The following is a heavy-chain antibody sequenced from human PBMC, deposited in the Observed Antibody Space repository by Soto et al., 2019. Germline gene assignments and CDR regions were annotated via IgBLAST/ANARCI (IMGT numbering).Heavy chain of an antibody. V-gene: IGHV3-30*03. CDR2: ISYDGSDT. Sequence: QVQLVESGGGVVKPGRSVRLSCAASGFPFTSYGMHWVREGPDKGLEWVAIISYDGSDTYYADSVKGRFTISRDNAKSTLYLQTISLRPEATALYYCVGGRYHFDHRGQGTLVTVSS. CDR1: GFPFTSYG. CDR3: VGGRYHFDH. J-gene: IGHJ4*02. D-gene: IGHD6-19*01.